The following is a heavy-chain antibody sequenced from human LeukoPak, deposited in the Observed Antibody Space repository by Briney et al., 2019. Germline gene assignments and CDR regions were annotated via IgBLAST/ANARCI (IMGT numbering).Heavy chain of an antibody. J-gene: IGHJ3*02. V-gene: IGHV3-30*03. CDR1: GFTFSSYG. CDR2: ISYDGSNK. Sequence: GGSLRLSCAASGFTFSSYGMHWVRQAPGKGLEWVAVISYDGSNKYYADSVKGRFTISRDNSKNTVYLQMNSLRADDTAVYYCARPCMIFAPFDAFDIWGHGTMVTVSS. CDR3: ARPCMIFAPFDAFDI. D-gene: IGHD3/OR15-3a*01.